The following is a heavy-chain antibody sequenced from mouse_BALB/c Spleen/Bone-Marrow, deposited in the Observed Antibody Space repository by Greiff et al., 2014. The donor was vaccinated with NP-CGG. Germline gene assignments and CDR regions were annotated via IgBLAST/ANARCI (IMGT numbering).Heavy chain of an antibody. D-gene: IGHD6-5*01. CDR3: TTYFY. V-gene: IGHV1-5*01. J-gene: IGHJ3*01. Sequence: DVHLVESGTVLARPGASVKMSCKASGYNFTNYWMHWVKQRPGQGLEWIGAIYPGNSDTSYSQKFKGKATLTAVTSASTAYTDLSGLTNEDSAVYYCTTYFYWGQGTLVIVSA. CDR2: IYPGNSDT. CDR1: GYNFTNYW.